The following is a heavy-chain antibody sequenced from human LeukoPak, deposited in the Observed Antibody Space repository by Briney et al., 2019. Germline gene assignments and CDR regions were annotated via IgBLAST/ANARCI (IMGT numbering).Heavy chain of an antibody. CDR2: INPNSGGT. CDR1: GYTFTGYY. Sequence: GASVKVSCKASGYTFTGYYMHWVRQAPGQGLEWMGWINPNSGGTNYAQKFQGRVTITADESTSTAYMELSSLRSEDTAVYYCASTPDRIQLWSRGHKDHYYYYMDVWGKGTTVTISS. CDR3: ASTPDRIQLWSRGHKDHYYYYMDV. J-gene: IGHJ6*03. D-gene: IGHD5-18*01. V-gene: IGHV1-2*02.